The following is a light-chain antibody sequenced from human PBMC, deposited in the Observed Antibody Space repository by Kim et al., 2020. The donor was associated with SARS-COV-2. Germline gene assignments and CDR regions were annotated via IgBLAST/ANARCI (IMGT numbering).Light chain of an antibody. Sequence: SSELTQDPAVSVALGQTVRITCQGDSLRSYYASWYQQKPGQAPVLVIYGKNNRPSGIPDRFSGSRSGNTASLNNTGAQAEDEADYYCNSRDSRGNHWVFG. V-gene: IGLV3-19*01. CDR2: GKN. J-gene: IGLJ3*02. CDR3: NSRDSRGNHWV. CDR1: SLRSYY.